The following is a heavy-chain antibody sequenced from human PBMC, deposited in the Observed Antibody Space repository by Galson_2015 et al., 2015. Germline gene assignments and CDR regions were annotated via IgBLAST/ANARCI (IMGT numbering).Heavy chain of an antibody. Sequence: QSGAEVKKPGESLKISCKGSGYSLTSYWIGWVRQMPGKGLEWMGIIYPGGSDTRYSPSFQGQVTISADKSISTAYLQWSSLKASDTAMYYCARHLVVVPAAIQLDYWGQGTLVTVSS. V-gene: IGHV5-51*01. D-gene: IGHD2-2*01. CDR3: ARHLVVVPAAIQLDY. CDR1: GYSLTSYW. J-gene: IGHJ4*02. CDR2: IYPGGSDT.